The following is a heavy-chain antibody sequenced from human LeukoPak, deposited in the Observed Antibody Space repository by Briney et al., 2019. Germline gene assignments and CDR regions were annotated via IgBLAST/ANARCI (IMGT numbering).Heavy chain of an antibody. V-gene: IGHV3-30*04. CDR3: ARTVYSYGPAFDY. CDR2: ISYDGSEN. D-gene: IGHD5-18*01. CDR1: GFTFSNSA. J-gene: IGHJ4*02. Sequence: PGRSLRLSCAASGFTFSNSAMHWVRQAPGKGLEWVGVISYDGSENYYADSVKGRFIISRDNSKNTLYLQMNSLRAEDTAVYYCARTVYSYGPAFDYWGQGTLVTVSS.